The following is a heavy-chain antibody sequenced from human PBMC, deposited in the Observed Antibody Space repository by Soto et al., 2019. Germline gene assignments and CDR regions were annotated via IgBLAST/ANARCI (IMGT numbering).Heavy chain of an antibody. D-gene: IGHD2-2*01. CDR1: GGSISSYY. CDR2: IYYSGST. CDR3: ARGVVPAAMRLFGSSSGRRAFDI. Sequence: QVQLQESGPGLVKPSETLSLTCTVSGGSISSYYWSWIRQPPGKGLEWIGYIYYSGSTNYNPSLKSRVTISVDTSKNQFSLKLSSVTAADTAVYYCARGVVPAAMRLFGSSSGRRAFDIWGQGTMVTVSS. J-gene: IGHJ3*02. V-gene: IGHV4-59*01.